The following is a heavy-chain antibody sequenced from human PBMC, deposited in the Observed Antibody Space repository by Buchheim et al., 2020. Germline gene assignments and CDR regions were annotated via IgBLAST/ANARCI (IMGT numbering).Heavy chain of an antibody. J-gene: IGHJ4*02. Sequence: QVQLVQSGAEVKKPGSSVKVSCKASGGTFSSYTISWVRQAPGQGLEWMGIINPSGGSTSYAQKFQGRVTMTRDTSTSTVYMELSSLRSEDTAVYYCATQGGYSYGAYFDYWGQGTL. D-gene: IGHD5-18*01. CDR3: ATQGGYSYGAYFDY. V-gene: IGHV1-46*03. CDR1: GGTFSSYT. CDR2: INPSGGST.